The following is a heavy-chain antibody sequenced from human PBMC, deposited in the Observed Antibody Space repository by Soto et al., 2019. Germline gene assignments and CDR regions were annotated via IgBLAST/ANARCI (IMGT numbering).Heavy chain of an antibody. Sequence: QVQLQESGPGLVKPSETLSLTCTVSGGSISSYYWSWIRQPPGKGLEWIGYIYYSGSTNYNPSLKSRVTLSVDTSTNPCSLKLSSVTAADTAVYYCARDSGPTVTTEPSPYTWFDPWGQGTLVTVSS. V-gene: IGHV4-59*01. J-gene: IGHJ5*02. CDR3: ARDSGPTVTTEPSPYTWFDP. D-gene: IGHD4-17*01. CDR2: IYYSGST. CDR1: GGSISSYY.